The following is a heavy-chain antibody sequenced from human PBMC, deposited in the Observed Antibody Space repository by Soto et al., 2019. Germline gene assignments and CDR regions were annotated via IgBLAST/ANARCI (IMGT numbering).Heavy chain of an antibody. Sequence: LSLTCTVSGVSINSYYWSWIRQPPGKGLEWIGYIYYSGSTNYNPSLKSRVTISVDTSKNQFSLKLSSVTAADTAVYYCARDAYSSSWLEPNYYYYYGMDVWGQGTTVTVSS. CDR3: ARDAYSSSWLEPNYYYYYGMDV. CDR1: GVSINSYY. D-gene: IGHD6-13*01. V-gene: IGHV4-59*01. CDR2: IYYSGST. J-gene: IGHJ6*02.